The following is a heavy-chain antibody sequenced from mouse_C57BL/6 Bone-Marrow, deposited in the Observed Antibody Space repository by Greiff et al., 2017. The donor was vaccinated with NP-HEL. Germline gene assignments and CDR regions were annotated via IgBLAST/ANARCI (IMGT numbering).Heavy chain of an antibody. Sequence: EVKVEESGGGLVKPGGSLKLSCAASGFTFSSYAMSWVRQTPEKRLEWVATISDGGSYTYYPDNVKGRFTISRDNAKNNLYLQMSHLKSEDTAMYYCARERPYYYAMDYWGQGTSVTVSS. J-gene: IGHJ4*01. CDR1: GFTFSSYA. V-gene: IGHV5-4*01. CDR2: ISDGGSYT. D-gene: IGHD1-2*01. CDR3: ARERPYYYAMDY.